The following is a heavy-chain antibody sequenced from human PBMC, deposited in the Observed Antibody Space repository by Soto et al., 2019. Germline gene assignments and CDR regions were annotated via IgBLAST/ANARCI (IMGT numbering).Heavy chain of an antibody. V-gene: IGHV1-18*04. J-gene: IGHJ6*02. CDR3: ARAGSSLGYAMDV. Sequence: ASVKVSWKASGYTFTNYGISWVRQAPGQGLEWMGWISTYNGNTHYARKFQGRVAMTTDTSPSTAYMELRSLISDDTAVYYCARAGSSLGYAMDVWGQGTTVTVSS. D-gene: IGHD3-10*01. CDR1: GYTFTNYG. CDR2: ISTYNGNT.